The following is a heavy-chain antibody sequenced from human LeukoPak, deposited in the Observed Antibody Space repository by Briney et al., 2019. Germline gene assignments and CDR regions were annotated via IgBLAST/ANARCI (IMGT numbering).Heavy chain of an antibody. CDR3: ASLGGSYYDTSDNP. D-gene: IGHD3-22*01. Sequence: PGGSLRLSCVVSGYSFSSNMMTWVRQAPGKGLEWVANIKQDGSEKNYVDSLKGRFTISRDNAKNSLFLQMNSLRAEDTAVYYCASLGGSYYDTSDNPWGQGTLVTVSS. V-gene: IGHV3-7*01. CDR2: IKQDGSEK. CDR1: GYSFSSNM. J-gene: IGHJ5*02.